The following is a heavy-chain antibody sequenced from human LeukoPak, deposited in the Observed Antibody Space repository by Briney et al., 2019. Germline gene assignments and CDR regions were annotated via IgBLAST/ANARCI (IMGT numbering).Heavy chain of an antibody. CDR2: ISAYNGNT. CDR1: GYTFTTYG. CDR3: ARGRYCSSTSCYKVYYYYMDV. Sequence: ASVKVSCKASGYTFTTYGISWVRQAPGQGLEWMGWISAYNGNTNYAQKLQDRVTMTTDTSTSTAYMELRSLRPDDTAVYYCARGRYCSSTSCYKVYYYYMDVWGKGTTVTVSS. D-gene: IGHD2-2*02. V-gene: IGHV1-18*01. J-gene: IGHJ6*03.